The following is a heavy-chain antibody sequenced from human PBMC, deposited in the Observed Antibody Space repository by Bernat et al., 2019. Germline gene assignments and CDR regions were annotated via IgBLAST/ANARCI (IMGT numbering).Heavy chain of an antibody. CDR3: HSNLKGGSAPLPDY. Sequence: QVQLVESGGGVVQPGRSLRLSCAASGFTFSSYAMHWVRQAPGKGLEWVAVISYDGSNKYYADSVKGRFTISRDNSKNTLYLQMNSLRAEDTAVYYCHSNLKGGSAPLPDYWGQGTLVTVSS. D-gene: IGHD1-26*01. J-gene: IGHJ4*02. CDR2: ISYDGSNK. V-gene: IGHV3-30-3*01. CDR1: GFTFSSYA.